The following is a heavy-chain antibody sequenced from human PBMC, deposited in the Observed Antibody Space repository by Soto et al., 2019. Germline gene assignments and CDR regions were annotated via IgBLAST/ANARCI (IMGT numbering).Heavy chain of an antibody. CDR2: INPSSDAT. J-gene: IGHJ4*02. CDR1: GDAFIYYF. Sequence: ASVKVSCKASGDAFIYYFIHWVRHAPGQGLEWMGCINPSSDATDYSQKFRGRVTMARDTSIGTASMELRRLRSDGNAVYYCVRGLRWRDLDYWGQGTPVTVSS. D-gene: IGHD2-15*01. V-gene: IGHV1-2*02. CDR3: VRGLRWRDLDY.